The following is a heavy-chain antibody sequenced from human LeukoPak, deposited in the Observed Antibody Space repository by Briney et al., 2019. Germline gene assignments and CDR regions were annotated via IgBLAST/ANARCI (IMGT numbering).Heavy chain of an antibody. CDR2: ITSDNTV. CDR3: ARVVSSRSAVGFGP. Sequence: GGSRRLSCAASGFIFSDYYMSWIRQAPGKGLEWVSYITSDNTVYYADSVKGRFTISRDNPKNSIYLQMNSLRYEDTAFYYCARVVSSRSAVGFGPWGQGTLVTVSS. V-gene: IGHV3-11*01. D-gene: IGHD5/OR15-5a*01. CDR1: GFIFSDYY. J-gene: IGHJ5*02.